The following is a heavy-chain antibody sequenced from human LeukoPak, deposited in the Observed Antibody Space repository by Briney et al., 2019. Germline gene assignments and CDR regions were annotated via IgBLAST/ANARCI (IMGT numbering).Heavy chain of an antibody. V-gene: IGHV3-7*04. CDR2: IKADGDEK. J-gene: IGHJ1*01. CDR1: GFTFSTYW. Sequence: GGSLRLSCAASGFTFSTYWMNWVRQAPNKGLEWVANIKADGDEKHYVHSVRGRFTISRDNATNQVFLQMNSLRVDDTAVYYCARGYCDRTDCYGAPDWWGHGTLVTVSS. D-gene: IGHD2-2*01. CDR3: ARGYCDRTDCYGAPDW.